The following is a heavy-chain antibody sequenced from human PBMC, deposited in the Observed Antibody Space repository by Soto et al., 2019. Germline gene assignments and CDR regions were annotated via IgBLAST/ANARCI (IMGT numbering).Heavy chain of an antibody. CDR3: ARDNRGTFDY. CDR2: MNQYGSEK. V-gene: IGHV3-7*03. Sequence: GGSLRLSCAASGFTFSNSWMTWVRQAPGKGLEWVANMNQYGSEKYYEDSVKGRFTISRDNAKNSLSLQMNSLRAEDTAVYFCARDNRGTFDYWGQGALVTVSS. J-gene: IGHJ4*02. D-gene: IGHD7-27*01. CDR1: GFTFSNSW.